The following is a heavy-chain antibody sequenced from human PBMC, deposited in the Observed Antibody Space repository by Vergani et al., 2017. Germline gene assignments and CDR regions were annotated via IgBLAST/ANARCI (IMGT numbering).Heavy chain of an antibody. CDR3: AKVGRSEVACTFGAFDI. Sequence: EVQLLESGGDLVQPGGSLRLSCAASGFTFIMHAMSWVRQAPGKGLEWISTLSASDRRTHYADSVKGRFTISRDISKNTLFLHINSLRPEDTAVYYCAKVGRSEVACTFGAFDIWGPGTMVTVSS. J-gene: IGHJ3*02. D-gene: IGHD6-19*01. CDR1: GFTFIMHA. V-gene: IGHV3-23*01. CDR2: LSASDRRT.